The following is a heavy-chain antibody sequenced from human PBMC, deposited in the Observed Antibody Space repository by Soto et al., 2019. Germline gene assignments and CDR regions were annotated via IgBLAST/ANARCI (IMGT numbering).Heavy chain of an antibody. V-gene: IGHV3-21*01. J-gene: IGHJ4*02. CDR1: GFTFRSFT. D-gene: IGHD6-19*01. CDR2: ISSNSAYI. CDR3: AREPRDQSSGWYFDY. Sequence: GGSLRLSCAASGFTFRSFTMNWFRQAPGKGLEWVSTISSNSAYIYYTDALRGRFTISRDNAKNSLYLQMDSLRAEDTAVYYCAREPRDQSSGWYFDYWGQGTLVTVSS.